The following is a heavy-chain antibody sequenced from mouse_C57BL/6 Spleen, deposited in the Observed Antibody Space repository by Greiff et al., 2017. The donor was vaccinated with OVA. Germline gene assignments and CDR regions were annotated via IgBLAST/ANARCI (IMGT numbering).Heavy chain of an antibody. CDR1: GFTFSDYY. J-gene: IGHJ1*03. CDR2: ITYDASST. CDR3: ERDKIYYDYDWYFDG. Sequence: DVKLVESEGGLVQPGSSMKLSCTASGFTFSDYYMAWVRQVPEKGLEWVATITYDASSTYSLYSLTSRFLISRYNAKTILYLQMSSLKSEDTAKYYCERDKIYYDYDWYFDGWGTGTTVTVAS. D-gene: IGHD2-4*01. V-gene: IGHV5-16*01.